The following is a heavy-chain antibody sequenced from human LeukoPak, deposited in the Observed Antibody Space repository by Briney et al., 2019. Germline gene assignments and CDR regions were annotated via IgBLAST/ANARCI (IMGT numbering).Heavy chain of an antibody. CDR3: ARDLEELAAAGPNWFDP. D-gene: IGHD6-13*01. V-gene: IGHV1-69*06. CDR1: GGTFSSYA. Sequence: SVKVSCKASGGTFSSYAISWVRQAPGQGLEWMGGIIPIFGTANYAQKFQGRVTITADKSTSTAYMELSSLRSEDTAVYYCARDLEELAAAGPNWFDPWGQGTLVTVSS. CDR2: IIPIFGTA. J-gene: IGHJ5*02.